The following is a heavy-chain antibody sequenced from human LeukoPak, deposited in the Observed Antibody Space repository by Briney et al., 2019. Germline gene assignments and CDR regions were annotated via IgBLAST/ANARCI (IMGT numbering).Heavy chain of an antibody. Sequence: PSETLSLTCTVSGGSISSYYWSWIRQPPGKGLEWIGEINHSGSTNYNPSLKSRVTISVDTSKNQFSLKLSSVTAAGTAVYYCARGEVGASSWNWFDPWGQGTLVTVSS. CDR1: GGSISSYY. CDR3: ARGEVGASSWNWFDP. CDR2: INHSGST. D-gene: IGHD1-26*01. J-gene: IGHJ5*02. V-gene: IGHV4-34*01.